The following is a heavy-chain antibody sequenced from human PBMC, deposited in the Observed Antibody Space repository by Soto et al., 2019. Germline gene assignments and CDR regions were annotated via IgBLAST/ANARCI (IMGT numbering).Heavy chain of an antibody. D-gene: IGHD2-21*02. CDR2: IYWDDDK. V-gene: IGHV2-5*02. CDR1: GFSLSTTGVA. CDR3: IQSRCGGDCLQSYASHYYYGMDV. J-gene: IGHJ6*02. Sequence: GSGPTLVNPTQTLTLTCSVSGFSLSTTGVAVGWIRQPPGKALECLVLIYWDDDKRYSPSLKSRLTITRDTSKNQVVLTMTNMDPVDTATYYCIQSRCGGDCLQSYASHYYYGMDVWGQGTTVTVSS.